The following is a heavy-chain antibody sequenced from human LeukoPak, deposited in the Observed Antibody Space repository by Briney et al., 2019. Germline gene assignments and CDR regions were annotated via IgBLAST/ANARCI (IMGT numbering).Heavy chain of an antibody. CDR1: GFTFSSYS. V-gene: IGHV3-21*01. J-gene: IGHJ6*04. CDR2: ISSSSSYI. CDR3: ARDGYCSSTSCSHYYYYGMDV. Sequence: GGSLRLSCAAPGFTFSSYSMNWVRQAPGKGLEWVSSISSSSSYIYYADSVKGRFTISRDNAKNSLYLQMNSLRAEDTAVYYCARDGYCSSTSCSHYYYYGMDVWGKGTTVTVSS. D-gene: IGHD2-2*01.